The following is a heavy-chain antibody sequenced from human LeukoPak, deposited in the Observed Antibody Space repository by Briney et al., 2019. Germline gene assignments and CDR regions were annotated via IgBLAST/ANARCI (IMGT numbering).Heavy chain of an antibody. J-gene: IGHJ1*01. Sequence: ASVKVSCKASGYTFTSYGISWVRQAPGQGLEWMGWINPNSGGTNYAQKFQGRVTMTRDTSISTAYMELSRLRSDDTAVYYCASGEKSRDFQHWGQGTLVTVSS. CDR1: GYTFTSYG. V-gene: IGHV1-2*02. CDR3: ASGEKSRDFQH. D-gene: IGHD3-3*01. CDR2: INPNSGGT.